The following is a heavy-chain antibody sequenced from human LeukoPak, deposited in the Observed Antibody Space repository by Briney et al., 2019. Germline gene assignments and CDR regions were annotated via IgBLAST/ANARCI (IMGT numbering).Heavy chain of an antibody. Sequence: GASLRLSCAASGFTFSSYSMNWVRQAPGQGLEWVSYISSSSSTLYYADSVKGRFTISRDNAKNSLYLQMNSLRVEDTAVYYCARDGGSTDSDYWGQGTLVTVSS. J-gene: IGHJ4*02. CDR2: ISSSSSTL. D-gene: IGHD2-2*01. CDR3: ARDGGSTDSDY. CDR1: GFTFSSYS. V-gene: IGHV3-48*01.